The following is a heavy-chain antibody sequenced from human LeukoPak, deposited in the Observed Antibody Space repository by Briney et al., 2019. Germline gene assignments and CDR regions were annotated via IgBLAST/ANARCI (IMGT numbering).Heavy chain of an antibody. CDR3: ARAGYYDSSGSNDAFDI. J-gene: IGHJ3*02. Sequence: GGSLRLPFAASGFTFSSYCLNWVRQAPGKGLEWVSYIRSSSSTIYYADSVKGRFTISRDNAKNSLYLQMNSLRAEDTAVYYCARAGYYDSSGSNDAFDIWGQGTMVTVSS. D-gene: IGHD3-22*01. V-gene: IGHV3-48*04. CDR2: IRSSSSTI. CDR1: GFTFSSYC.